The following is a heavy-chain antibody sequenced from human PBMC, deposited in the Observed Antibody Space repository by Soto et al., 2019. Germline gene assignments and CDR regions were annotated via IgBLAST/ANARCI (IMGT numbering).Heavy chain of an antibody. CDR1: GFSFSSYG. CDR3: ARDRGSSSPRYFKH. D-gene: IGHD6-6*01. J-gene: IGHJ1*01. V-gene: IGHV3-33*01. CDR2: IWYDGSNK. Sequence: GGSLILSCAASGFSFSSYGMHWVRQAPGKGLDGVAVIWYDGSNKYYADSVNGRFTISRYNSKNTLYVQMTSLRDEDTAVYYCARDRGSSSPRYFKHWGQGTLVTVSS.